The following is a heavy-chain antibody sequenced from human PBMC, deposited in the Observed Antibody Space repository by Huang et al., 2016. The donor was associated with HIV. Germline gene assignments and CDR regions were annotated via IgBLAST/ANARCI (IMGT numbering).Heavy chain of an antibody. CDR3: ARDRITQCNGGRCYSDWSDP. V-gene: IGHV4-30-4*08. Sequence: QVQLQESGPGPVKTSQTLSLTCTVSGDSISRGGYLWSWIRQSPGKGLEWIWSIYYTGTTSYNPSLRSRVTMSVDMSKNQFSLRLTSVTAEDTAVYYCARDRITQCNGGRCYSDWSDPWGQGTLVIVSS. D-gene: IGHD2-15*01. CDR2: IYYTGTT. CDR1: GDSISRGGYL. J-gene: IGHJ5*02.